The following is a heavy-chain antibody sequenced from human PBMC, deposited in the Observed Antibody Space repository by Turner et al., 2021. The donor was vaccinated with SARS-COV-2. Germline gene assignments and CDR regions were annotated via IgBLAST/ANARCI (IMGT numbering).Heavy chain of an antibody. CDR1: GITSTSYS. V-gene: IGHV3-23*01. CDR3: AKGGWGAFDY. J-gene: IGHJ4*02. Sequence: EVQLLESGGGLVPPGGSLRLSCAASGITSTSYSMSWVRQAPGKGLEWVTSISGSGVTTYYADSVKGRFTISRDSFNKMVYLQMNSLRADDMAVYYCAKGGWGAFDYWGQGILVIVSS. CDR2: ISGSGVTT. D-gene: IGHD3-16*01.